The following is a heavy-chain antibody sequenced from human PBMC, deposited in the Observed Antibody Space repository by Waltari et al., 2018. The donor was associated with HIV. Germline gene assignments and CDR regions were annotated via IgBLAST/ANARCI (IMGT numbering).Heavy chain of an antibody. J-gene: IGHJ4*02. Sequence: QVQLVQSGAEVKKPGASVKVSCKASGYTFTGSYRPWVRQAPGQGLEWMGWINPNSGGTNYAQKFQGRVTMTRDTSISTAYMELSRLRSDDTAVYYCARSYYYDSSGAGDYWGQGTLVTVSS. CDR2: INPNSGGT. V-gene: IGHV1-2*02. CDR1: GYTFTGSY. CDR3: ARSYYYDSSGAGDY. D-gene: IGHD3-22*01.